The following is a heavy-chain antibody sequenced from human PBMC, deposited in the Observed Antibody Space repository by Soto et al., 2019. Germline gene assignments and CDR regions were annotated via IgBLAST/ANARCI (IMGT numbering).Heavy chain of an antibody. CDR3: ARASIAAAGYYSDY. CDR1: GFTVSTNY. CDR2: IYSGGST. V-gene: IGHV3-53*01. Sequence: EVQLVESGGGLIQPGGSLRLSCAASGFTVSTNYMSWVLQAPGKGLEWVSVIYSGGSTYYAHSVKGRFTISRDNSKNTLYLHMNSLRAEDTAVYYCARASIAAAGYYSDYWGQGTLVTVSS. J-gene: IGHJ4*02. D-gene: IGHD6-13*01.